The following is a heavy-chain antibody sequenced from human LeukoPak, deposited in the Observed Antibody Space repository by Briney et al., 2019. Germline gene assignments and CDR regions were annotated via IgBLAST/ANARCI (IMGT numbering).Heavy chain of an antibody. Sequence: GGSLTLSCAASGFTFSSFGMHWVRQAPGKGLEWVAVIWYDASNKYYADSVKGRFTISRDNSKNTLFLQMNSLRDDDTAVYYCVRGVGVSRFNYFDPWGKGTLVIVSS. CDR2: IWYDASNK. V-gene: IGHV3-33*01. D-gene: IGHD6-13*01. J-gene: IGHJ5*02. CDR3: VRGVGVSRFNYFDP. CDR1: GFTFSSFG.